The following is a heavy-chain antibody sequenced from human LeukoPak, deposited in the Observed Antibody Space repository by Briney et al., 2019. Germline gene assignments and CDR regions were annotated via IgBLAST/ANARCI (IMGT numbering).Heavy chain of an antibody. Sequence: PSETLSLTCAVYGGSFSGYYWSWIRRPPGKGLEWIGEINHSGSTNYNPSLKSRVTISVDASKNQFSLKLSSVTAADTAVYYCARGVRGYGGNLWGQGTLVTVSS. V-gene: IGHV4-34*01. CDR1: GGSFSGYY. CDR3: ARGVRGYGGNL. CDR2: INHSGST. J-gene: IGHJ5*02. D-gene: IGHD4-23*01.